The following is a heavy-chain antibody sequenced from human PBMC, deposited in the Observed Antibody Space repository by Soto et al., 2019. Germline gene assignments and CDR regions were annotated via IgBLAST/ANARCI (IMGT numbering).Heavy chain of an antibody. J-gene: IGHJ4*02. CDR3: AKDLTPFDY. Sequence: PGGSLRLSCAASGFTFSSYGMSWVRQAPGKGLEWVSAISGSSGSTYYADSVKGRFTISRDNSKNMLYLQMDSLRAEDTAVYYCAKDLTPFDYWGQGTLVTVSS. D-gene: IGHD7-27*01. CDR1: GFTFSSYG. V-gene: IGHV3-23*01. CDR2: ISGSSGST.